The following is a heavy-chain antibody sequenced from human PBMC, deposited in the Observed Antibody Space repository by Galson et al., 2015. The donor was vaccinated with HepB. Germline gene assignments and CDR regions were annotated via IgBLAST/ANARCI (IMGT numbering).Heavy chain of an antibody. V-gene: IGHV3-48*03. CDR2: ISGSGDFI. Sequence: SLRLSCAASGFTFSGSAMHWVRQAPGKGLEWVSYISGSGDFIFYADSVKGRFTISRDNAKNSLYLQTNSLRAEDTAIYYCARVDVVLKVFAIFDLWGQGTLVTVSS. D-gene: IGHD2-8*01. J-gene: IGHJ4*02. CDR3: ARVDVVLKVFAIFDL. CDR1: GFTFSGSA.